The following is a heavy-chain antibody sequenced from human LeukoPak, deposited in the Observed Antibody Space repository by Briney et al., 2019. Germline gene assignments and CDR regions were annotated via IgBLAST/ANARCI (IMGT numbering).Heavy chain of an antibody. CDR3: ARAISDGFDY. V-gene: IGHV1-69*05. Sequence: SVKVSCKASGGTFSSYAISWVRQAPGQGLEWMGGIIPIFGTANYAQKFQGRVTITTGRSTSTAYMELSSLKSEDTAVYYCARAISDGFDYWGQGTLVTVSS. J-gene: IGHJ4*02. CDR1: GGTFSSYA. D-gene: IGHD3-3*01. CDR2: IIPIFGTA.